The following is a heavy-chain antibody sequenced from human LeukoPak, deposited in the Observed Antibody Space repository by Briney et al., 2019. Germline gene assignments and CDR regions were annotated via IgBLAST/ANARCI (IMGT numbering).Heavy chain of an antibody. D-gene: IGHD1-26*01. CDR1: GGSISSGSYY. CDR2: IYTSGST. V-gene: IGHV4-61*02. CDR3: ARVVGAVLGLP. Sequence: PSQTLSLTCTVSGGSISSGSYYWSWIRQPAGKGLEWIGRIYTSGSTNYNPSLKSRVTISVDTSKNQFSLKLSSVTAADTAVYYCARVVGAVLGLPWGQGTLVTVSS. J-gene: IGHJ5*02.